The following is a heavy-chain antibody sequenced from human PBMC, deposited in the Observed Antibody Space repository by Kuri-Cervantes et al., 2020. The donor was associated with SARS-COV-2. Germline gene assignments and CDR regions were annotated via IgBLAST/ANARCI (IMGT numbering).Heavy chain of an antibody. Sequence: GGSLRLSCAASGFTFSSYAMHWVRQAPGKGLEWVAVISYDGSNKYYADSVKGRFTISRDNSKNTLYLQMNSLRAEDTAVYYCVRSGAVAGTFDYWGQGTLVTVSS. CDR1: GFTFSSYA. J-gene: IGHJ4*02. CDR2: ISYDGSNK. V-gene: IGHV3-30-3*01. CDR3: VRSGAVAGTFDY. D-gene: IGHD6-19*01.